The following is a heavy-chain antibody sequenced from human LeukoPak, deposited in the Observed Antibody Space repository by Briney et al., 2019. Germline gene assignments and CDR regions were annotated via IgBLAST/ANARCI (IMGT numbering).Heavy chain of an antibody. J-gene: IGHJ6*03. CDR1: GVTFRSYA. Sequence: GGSLRLSCAVSGVTFRSYAMNWVRQAPGKGLEWVAAITADGGSTHYTTSVKGRFIISRDTPKNTLSLQMNNLRAEDTAVYFCARVWLRDYMDVWGEGTTVSVSS. CDR2: ITADGGST. CDR3: ARVWLRDYMDV. V-gene: IGHV3-23*01. D-gene: IGHD5-12*01.